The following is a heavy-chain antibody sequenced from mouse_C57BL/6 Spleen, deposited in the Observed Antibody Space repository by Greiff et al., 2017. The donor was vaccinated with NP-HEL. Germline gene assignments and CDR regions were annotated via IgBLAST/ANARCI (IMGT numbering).Heavy chain of an antibody. CDR1: GYSFTGYY. J-gene: IGHJ4*01. CDR3: ARRRYGNYEGYYAMDY. CDR2: INPSTGGT. D-gene: IGHD2-10*02. V-gene: IGHV1-42*01. Sequence: DVQLQESGPELVKPGASVKISCKASGYSFTGYYMNWVKQSPEKSLEWIGEINPSTGGTTYNQKFKAKATLTVDKSSSTAYMQLQGLTSEDSSVYYCARRRYGNYEGYYAMDYWGQGTSVTVSS.